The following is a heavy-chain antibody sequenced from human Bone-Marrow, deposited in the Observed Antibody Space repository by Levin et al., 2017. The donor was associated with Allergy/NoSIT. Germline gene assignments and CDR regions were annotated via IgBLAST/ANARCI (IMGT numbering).Heavy chain of an antibody. CDR3: ARGLGLSAAGYHNGIDV. J-gene: IGHJ6*02. CDR2: TYYRSEWYH. D-gene: IGHD6-13*01. V-gene: IGHV6-1*01. Sequence: SQTLSLTCTISGDTVSNSNAAWNWIRQSPSRGLEWLGRTYYRSEWYHHFALSVRSRILINADTSKNQISLHLNSATPDDTAVYYCARGLGLSAAGYHNGIDVWGQGTTVTVSS. CDR1: GDTVSNSNAA.